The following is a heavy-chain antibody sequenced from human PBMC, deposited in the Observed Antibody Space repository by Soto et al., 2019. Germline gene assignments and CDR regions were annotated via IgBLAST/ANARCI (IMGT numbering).Heavy chain of an antibody. Sequence: QVQLQESGPGLVKPSQTLSLTCTVSGGSISSGNYYWSWIRQPPGKGLEWIGYIYYSGNTYYNPSLKSRVTISVDTSKNQFSLKLSSVTAADTAVYYCARSATYYDILSRLDYWGQGTLVTVSS. CDR2: IYYSGNT. V-gene: IGHV4-30-4*01. J-gene: IGHJ4*02. D-gene: IGHD3-9*01. CDR3: ARSATYYDILSRLDY. CDR1: GGSISSGNYY.